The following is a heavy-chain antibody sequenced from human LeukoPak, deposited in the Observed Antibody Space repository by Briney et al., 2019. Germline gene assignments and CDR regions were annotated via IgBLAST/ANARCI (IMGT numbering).Heavy chain of an antibody. V-gene: IGHV1-2*06. CDR1: GYTFTGYH. J-gene: IGHJ4*02. CDR2: IYPYSGDT. D-gene: IGHD6-13*01. CDR3: ARDQGSLTRSWYTGY. Sequence: PGASVTVSCTASGYTFTGYHIHWVRQAPGQGLEWMGRIYPYSGDTNFAQKFQGRVTMTRDTSITTAYMDLSSLTHDDTAVYFCARDQGSLTRSWYTGYWGQGTQVTVSS.